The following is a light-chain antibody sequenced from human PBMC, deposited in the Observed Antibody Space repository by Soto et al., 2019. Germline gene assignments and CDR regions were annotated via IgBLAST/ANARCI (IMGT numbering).Light chain of an antibody. CDR1: QGISSR. J-gene: IGKJ5*01. CDR2: AAS. V-gene: IGKV1-9*01. CDR3: QQLDSYPIT. Sequence: DIQLTQSPSFLSASVGDRVTITCRAGQGISSRLAWYQQEPGKAPKLLIYAASTLQSGVPSRFSGSGSGTEFTLTISSLQPEDFATYYCQQLDSYPITLGQGTRLEIK.